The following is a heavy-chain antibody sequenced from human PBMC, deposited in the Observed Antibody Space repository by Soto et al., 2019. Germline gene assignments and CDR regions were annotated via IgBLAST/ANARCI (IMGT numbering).Heavy chain of an antibody. Sequence: PGLSLRLSCFPSAITFRSHAMHRNRQASRLRLEWSSANSGRGCNRHYADSVKRPFTIPRDNSKNRLYLQMNSLRAEDTAVYYCAEILTPEYYHFWSGKGYYLDWWGQGT. CDR2: NSGRGCNR. V-gene: IGHV3-23*01. D-gene: IGHD3-3*01. CDR3: AEILTPEYYHFWSGKGYYLDW. J-gene: IGHJ4*02. CDR1: AITFRSHA.